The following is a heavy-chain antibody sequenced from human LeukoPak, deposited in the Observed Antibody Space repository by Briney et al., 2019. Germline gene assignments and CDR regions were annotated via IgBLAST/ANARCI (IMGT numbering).Heavy chain of an antibody. CDR3: AAGYCSGGSCQLDY. D-gene: IGHD2-15*01. Sequence: ASVKVSCKAPGGTFSSYAISWVRQAPGQGLEWMGGIIPIFGTANYAQKFQGRVTITADKSTSTAYMELSSLRSEDTAVYYCAAGYCSGGSCQLDYWGQGTLVTVSS. CDR1: GGTFSSYA. J-gene: IGHJ4*02. V-gene: IGHV1-69*06. CDR2: IIPIFGTA.